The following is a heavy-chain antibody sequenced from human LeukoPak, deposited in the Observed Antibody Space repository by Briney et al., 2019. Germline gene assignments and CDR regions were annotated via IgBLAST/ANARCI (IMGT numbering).Heavy chain of an antibody. CDR3: ASSGGSYSYFDY. CDR2: ISAYNGNT. J-gene: IGHJ4*02. V-gene: IGHV1-18*01. D-gene: IGHD1-26*01. Sequence: ASVKVSCKASGYIFTSYGIDWVRQAPGQGLEWMGWISAYNGNTNYAQKLQGRVTMTTDTSTSTAYMELRSLRSDDTAVYYCASSGGSYSYFDYWGQGTLVTVSS. CDR1: GYIFTSYG.